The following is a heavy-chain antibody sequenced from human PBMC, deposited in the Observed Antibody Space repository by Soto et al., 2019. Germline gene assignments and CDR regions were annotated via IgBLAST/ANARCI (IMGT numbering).Heavy chain of an antibody. D-gene: IGHD5-18*01. CDR2: IDPSDSRT. Sequence: GESLKISCNASGYTFTNNWISWVRQKPGQGLEWMGRIDPSDSRTKYNPSFEGHVTISIDKSINTAFLQWSSLMASDTAVYFCARRRGYSYDFDYWGQGTLVAVSS. CDR1: GYTFTNNW. CDR3: ARRRGYSYDFDY. J-gene: IGHJ4*02. V-gene: IGHV5-10-1*01.